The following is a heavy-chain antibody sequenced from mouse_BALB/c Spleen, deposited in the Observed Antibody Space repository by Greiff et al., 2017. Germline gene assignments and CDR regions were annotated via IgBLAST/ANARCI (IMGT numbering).Heavy chain of an antibody. CDR2: IWAGGST. V-gene: IGHV2-9*02. CDR3: ARDYGGYYVQAMDY. J-gene: IGHJ4*01. CDR1: GFSLTSYG. Sequence: VKLVESGPGLVAPSQSLSITCTVSGFSLTSYGVHWVRQPPGKGLEWLGVIWAGGSTNYNSALMSRLSISKDNSKSQVFLKMNSLQTDDTAMYYCARDYGGYYVQAMDYWGQGTSVTVSS. D-gene: IGHD2-3*01.